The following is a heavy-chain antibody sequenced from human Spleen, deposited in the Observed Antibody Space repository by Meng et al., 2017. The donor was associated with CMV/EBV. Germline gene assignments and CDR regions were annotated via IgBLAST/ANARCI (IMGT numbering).Heavy chain of an antibody. CDR2: ISIYNGKT. Sequence: SCKASGYTFISYGISWVRQAPGQGLEWMGWISIYNGKTNYAQKFRGRVSMTTDTSTSTAYMELGSLGFDDTAVYYCARGSAIAAFEIWGQGTMVTVSS. CDR3: ARGSAIAAFEI. D-gene: IGHD6-13*01. CDR1: GYTFISYG. J-gene: IGHJ3*02. V-gene: IGHV1-18*01.